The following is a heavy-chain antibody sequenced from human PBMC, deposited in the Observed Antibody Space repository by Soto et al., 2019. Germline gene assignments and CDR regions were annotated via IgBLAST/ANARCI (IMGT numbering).Heavy chain of an antibody. D-gene: IGHD3-22*01. J-gene: IGHJ4*02. Sequence: QVQLVQSGTEVKKPGASVKVSCKASGYRFTHYVIHWVRQAPGQRLEWMGWIGAGDGKTYYSQNFQGRVTITKDTSASTAYMELSSLISEDTAVYYCVRDYASDSGVHLDCWGQGTLVTVSS. CDR2: IGAGDGKT. V-gene: IGHV1-3*01. CDR3: VRDYASDSGVHLDC. CDR1: GYRFTHYV.